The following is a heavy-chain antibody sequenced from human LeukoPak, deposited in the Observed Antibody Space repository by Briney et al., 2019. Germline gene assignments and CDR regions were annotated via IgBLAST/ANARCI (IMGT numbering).Heavy chain of an antibody. CDR1: GGSVSSGSYY. V-gene: IGHV4-61*01. CDR3: ARDRFDYGDNWGITNNWFDP. CDR2: IYYSGST. D-gene: IGHD4-23*01. Sequence: SETLSLTCTVSGGSVSSGSYYWSWIRQPPGKGLEWIGYIYYSGSTNYNPSLKSRVTISVDTSKNQFSLKLSSVTAADTAVYYCARDRFDYGDNWGITNNWFDPWGQGTLVTVSS. J-gene: IGHJ5*02.